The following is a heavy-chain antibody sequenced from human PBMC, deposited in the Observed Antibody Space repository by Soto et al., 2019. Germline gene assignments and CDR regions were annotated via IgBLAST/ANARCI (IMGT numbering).Heavy chain of an antibody. D-gene: IGHD2-15*01. CDR2: ISGSGGTT. CDR1: GFTFSSYA. CDR3: ARGQGIVMFPVPVGIVNRPKPTGFDY. Sequence: EVQLLESGGGLARPGGAPRLCCTASGFTFSSYAMTWVRQAPGKGLAWVSGISGSGGTTHYTDAMKGRFTVSRDNSNNTVCLQMNSLRVEDTAVYYCARGQGIVMFPVPVGIVNRPKPTGFDYWGQGTMVTVST. J-gene: IGHJ4*02. V-gene: IGHV3-23*01.